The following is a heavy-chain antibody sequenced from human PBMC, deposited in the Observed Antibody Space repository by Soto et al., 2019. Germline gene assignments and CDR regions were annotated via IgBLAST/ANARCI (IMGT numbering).Heavy chain of an antibody. CDR3: ARVHGYSRGHLLFSYFQH. Sequence: ASVKVSCKASGYPFPSSDINWVRQATGQGLEWMGWMNPNSGNTGYQKKFQGRVPMTRNTSKNTSYMELSTLSSENTAFFYFARVHGYSRGHLLFSYFQHWGQGPLVTVPS. V-gene: IGHV1-8*01. CDR1: GYPFPSSD. D-gene: IGHD6-19*01. J-gene: IGHJ1*01. CDR2: MNPNSGNT.